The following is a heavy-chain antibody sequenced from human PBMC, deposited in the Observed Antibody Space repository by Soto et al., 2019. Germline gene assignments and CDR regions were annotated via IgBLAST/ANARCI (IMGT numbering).Heavy chain of an antibody. CDR1: GDSISSGDSY. D-gene: IGHD3-10*01. Sequence: QVQLQESGPGLVKPSQTLSLTCTVSGDSISSGDSYWSWIRQAPGKGLEWLGYIYYIGSPYHNPSRKSRLSISVGPSNNQFSLELRSVTAADTAVYYCARDRVVRGVQPLDVWGQGTTVIVSS. V-gene: IGHV4-30-4*08. CDR2: IYYIGSP. CDR3: ARDRVVRGVQPLDV. J-gene: IGHJ6*02.